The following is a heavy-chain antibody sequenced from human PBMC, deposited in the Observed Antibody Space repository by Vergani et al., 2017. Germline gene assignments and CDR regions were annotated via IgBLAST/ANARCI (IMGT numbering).Heavy chain of an antibody. V-gene: IGHV3-15*01. Sequence: EAHLEESGGGLVKPGGSLRLSCAASGFTFTSAWMSWVRQAPGKGLQWVGRIKSKTEGETIDYAAPVKGRFTISRDDSKSTLSLQMNSLKTEDTAIYYCTTEDLKNWGQGTLVTVSS. J-gene: IGHJ4*02. CDR2: IKSKTEGETI. CDR1: GFTFTSAW. CDR3: TTEDLKN.